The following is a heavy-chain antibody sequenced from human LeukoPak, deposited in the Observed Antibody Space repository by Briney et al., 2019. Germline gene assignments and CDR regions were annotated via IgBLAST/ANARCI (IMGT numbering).Heavy chain of an antibody. J-gene: IGHJ4*02. CDR2: IYYSGNT. CDR3: ARRPWYYYDSSGLIPEYYFDY. Sequence: SETLSLTCAVSGGSISTSNSYWGWIRRPPGKGLEWVGSIYYSGNTYYNPSLKSRVTISVDTSKNQFSLILTSVTAADTAVYYCARRPWYYYDSSGLIPEYYFDYWGQGTLVTVSS. D-gene: IGHD3-22*01. V-gene: IGHV4-39*01. CDR1: GGSISTSNSY.